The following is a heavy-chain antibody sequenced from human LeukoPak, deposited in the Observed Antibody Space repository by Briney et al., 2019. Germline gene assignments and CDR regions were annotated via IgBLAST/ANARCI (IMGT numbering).Heavy chain of an antibody. J-gene: IGHJ4*02. CDR1: GFTFSSYS. Sequence: GGSLRLSCAASGFTFSSYSMNWVRQAPGKGLEWVAVISNDGSIKLYGDSVKGRFTISRDNSKNTLYLQMNSLRAEDTAVYYCARASPQYYDILTGYFDYWGQGTLVTVSS. CDR3: ARASPQYYDILTGYFDY. V-gene: IGHV3-30*03. D-gene: IGHD3-9*01. CDR2: ISNDGSIK.